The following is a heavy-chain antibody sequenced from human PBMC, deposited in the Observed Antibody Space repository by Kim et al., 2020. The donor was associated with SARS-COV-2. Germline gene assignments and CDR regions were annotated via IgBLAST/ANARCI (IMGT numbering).Heavy chain of an antibody. CDR2: IRSKANSYAT. CDR3: IAYDYVWGSYRRILF. J-gene: IGHJ4*02. V-gene: IGHV3-73*01. Sequence: GGSLRLSCAASGFTFSGSAMHWVRQASGKGLEWVGRIRSKANSYATAYAASVKGRFTISRDDSKNTAYLQMNSLKTEDTAVYYCIAYDYVWGSYRRILFWGQGTLVTVSS. D-gene: IGHD3-16*02. CDR1: GFTFSGSA.